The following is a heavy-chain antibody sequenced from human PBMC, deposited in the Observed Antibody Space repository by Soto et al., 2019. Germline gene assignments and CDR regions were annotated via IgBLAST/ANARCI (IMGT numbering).Heavy chain of an antibody. CDR3: AREDYYDSNNWFDP. CDR1: GVSIKTDY. V-gene: IGHV4-4*07. D-gene: IGHD3-3*01. Sequence: SETLSLTCAVSGVSIKTDYWSWIRKPAGKGLEWIGRIYTTGSANHNPSLKSRVTMSVDTSKNQVSLKLTSVTAADAGVYYGAREDYYDSNNWFDPWGHG. J-gene: IGHJ5*02. CDR2: IYTTGSA.